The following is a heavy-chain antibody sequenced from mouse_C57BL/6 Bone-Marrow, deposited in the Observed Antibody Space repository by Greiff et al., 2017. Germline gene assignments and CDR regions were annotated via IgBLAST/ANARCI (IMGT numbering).Heavy chain of an antibody. D-gene: IGHD2-3*01. Sequence: QVQLQQSGAELMKPGASVKLSCKATGYTFTGYWIEWVKQRPGHGLEWIGELLPGSGSIYYNEKFKGKATFTADTSANTAYMQLSSLTTEDSAIYYCARPYDPILYWGQGTTLTVSS. CDR3: ARPYDPILY. V-gene: IGHV1-9*01. J-gene: IGHJ2*01. CDR1: GYTFTGYW. CDR2: LLPGSGSI.